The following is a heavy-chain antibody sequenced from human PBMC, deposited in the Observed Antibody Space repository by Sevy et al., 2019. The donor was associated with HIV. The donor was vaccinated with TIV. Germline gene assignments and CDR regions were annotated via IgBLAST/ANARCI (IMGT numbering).Heavy chain of an antibody. D-gene: IGHD2-8*01. J-gene: IGHJ4*02. CDR1: GFTFSSYA. Sequence: GGSLRLSCAASGFTFSSYAMSWVRPAPGKGLEWVSAISGSGGSTYYADSVKGRFTISRDNSKNMLYLQMNSLRAEDTAVYYSANRLRYCTNGVCYLDYWGQGTLVTVSS. CDR3: ANRLRYCTNGVCYLDY. V-gene: IGHV3-23*01. CDR2: ISGSGGST.